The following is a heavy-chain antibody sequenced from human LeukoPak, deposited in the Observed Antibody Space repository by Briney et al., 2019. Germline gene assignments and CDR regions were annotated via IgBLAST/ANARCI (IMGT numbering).Heavy chain of an antibody. D-gene: IGHD3-9*01. CDR3: ARDPYYDILTGYFEGRDY. Sequence: SETLSLTCAVSGYSISSGYYWGWIRPPPGKGVVWVGSIYHSGSTYYNPSLKSRVTISVDTSKNQFSLKLSSVTAADTAVYYCARDPYYDILTGYFEGRDYWGQGTLVTVSS. J-gene: IGHJ4*02. V-gene: IGHV4-38-2*02. CDR2: IYHSGST. CDR1: GYSISSGYY.